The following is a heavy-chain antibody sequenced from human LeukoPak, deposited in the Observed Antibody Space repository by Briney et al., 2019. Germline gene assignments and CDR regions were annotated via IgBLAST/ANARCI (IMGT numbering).Heavy chain of an antibody. V-gene: IGHV3-15*01. Sequence: PGGSLRLSCAATGFTFSNAWMSWVRQAPGKGLEWVGRIKSKTDGGTTDYAAPVKGRFTISGDDSKNTLYLQMNSLKTEDTAVYYCTTANHHSSSWYFVGYWGQGTLVTVSS. CDR1: GFTFSNAW. D-gene: IGHD6-13*01. CDR3: TTANHHSSSWYFVGY. J-gene: IGHJ4*02. CDR2: IKSKTDGGTT.